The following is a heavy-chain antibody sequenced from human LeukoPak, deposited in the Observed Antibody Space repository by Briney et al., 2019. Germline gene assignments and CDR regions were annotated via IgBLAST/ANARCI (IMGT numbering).Heavy chain of an antibody. CDR3: ARVRGHCSGGSCYELDY. CDR1: GFTFSSYS. CDR2: ISSSSSYI. Sequence: KPGGSLRLSCAASGFTFSSYSMNWVRQAPGKGLEWVSSISSSSSYIYYADSVKGRFTISRDNAKNSLYLQMNSLRAEDTAVYYCARVRGHCSGGSCYELDYWGQGTLATVSS. D-gene: IGHD2-15*01. J-gene: IGHJ4*02. V-gene: IGHV3-21*01.